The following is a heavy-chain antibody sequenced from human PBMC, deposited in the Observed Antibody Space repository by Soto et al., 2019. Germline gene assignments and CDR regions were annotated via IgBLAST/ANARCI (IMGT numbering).Heavy chain of an antibody. J-gene: IGHJ6*02. Sequence: GDAVKSSGERFADSACSYCSRRERQISGKGLEWMGIIYPGDSDTRYSPSFQGQVTISADKSISTAYLQWSSLKASDTAMYYCARTSAAGKYYYGMDVWGQGTTVTVSS. CDR2: IYPGDSDT. CDR3: ARTSAAGKYYYGMDV. CDR1: ADSACSYC. V-gene: IGHV5-51*01. D-gene: IGHD6-13*01.